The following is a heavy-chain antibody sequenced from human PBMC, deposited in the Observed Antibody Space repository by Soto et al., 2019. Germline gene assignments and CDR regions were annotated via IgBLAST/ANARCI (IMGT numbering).Heavy chain of an antibody. CDR2: IYYSGST. J-gene: IGHJ4*02. D-gene: IGHD1-26*01. Sequence: SETLSLTCTVSGGSISSGGYYWSWIRQHPGKGLEWIGYIYYSGSTNYNPSLKSRVTISVDTSKSQFSLKLSSVTAADTAVYYCATRSYSASFWGQGTLVTVSS. V-gene: IGHV4-61*08. CDR3: ATRSYSASF. CDR1: GGSISSGGYY.